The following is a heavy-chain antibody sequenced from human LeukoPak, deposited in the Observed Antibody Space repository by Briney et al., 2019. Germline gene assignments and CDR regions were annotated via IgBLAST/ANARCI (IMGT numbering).Heavy chain of an antibody. D-gene: IGHD1-26*01. CDR3: TTEKWELPGGNY. V-gene: IGHV3-15*01. CDR1: GFTFSNAW. J-gene: IGHJ4*02. Sequence: GGSLRLSCAASGFTFSNAWMSWVRQAPGKGLEWVGRIKSKTDGGTTDYAAPVKGRFTISRDDSKNTLYLQMNSLKTEDTAVYYCTTEKWELPGGNYWGQGTLVTVSS. CDR2: IKSKTDGGTT.